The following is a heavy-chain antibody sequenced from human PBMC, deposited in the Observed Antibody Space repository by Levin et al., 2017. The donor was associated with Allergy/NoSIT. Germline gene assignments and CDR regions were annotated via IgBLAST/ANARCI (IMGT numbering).Heavy chain of an antibody. J-gene: IGHJ5*02. D-gene: IGHD3-10*01. CDR2: IGTAGDT. V-gene: IGHV3-13*01. Sequence: PGGSLRLSCAASGFTFSSYDMHWVRQATGKGLEWVSAIGTAGDTYYPGSVKGRFTISRENAKNSLYLQMNSLRAGDTAVYYCARGGWFGELPQFDPWGQGTLVTVSS. CDR1: GFTFSSYD. CDR3: ARGGWFGELPQFDP.